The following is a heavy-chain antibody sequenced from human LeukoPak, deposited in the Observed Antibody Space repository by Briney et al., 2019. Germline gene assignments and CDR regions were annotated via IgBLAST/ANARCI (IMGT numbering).Heavy chain of an antibody. D-gene: IGHD6-19*01. Sequence: GESLRLSCAASGFTFSNYAMSWVRQAPGKGLQWVSGISGSGGSTYYADSVKGRFTISRDNSKNTLYLRMNSLRAEDTAVYYCAKEIWGIAVAGTGDSWGQGTLVTVSS. J-gene: IGHJ4*02. CDR1: GFTFSNYA. V-gene: IGHV3-23*01. CDR2: ISGSGGST. CDR3: AKEIWGIAVAGTGDS.